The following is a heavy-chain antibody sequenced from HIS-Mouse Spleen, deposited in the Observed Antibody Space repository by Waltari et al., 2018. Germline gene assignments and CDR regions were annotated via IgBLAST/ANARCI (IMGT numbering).Heavy chain of an antibody. Sequence: QVTLRESGPALVKPTQTLTLTCTFSGFSLSTSGMCVIWIRHPPGKALEWLARIDWDDDKYYSTSLKTRLTISKDTSKNQVVLTMTNMDPVDTATYYCARIAEGYSSGWYAFDYWGQGTLVTVSS. CDR3: ARIAEGYSSGWYAFDY. J-gene: IGHJ4*02. CDR1: GFSLSTSGMC. D-gene: IGHD6-19*01. V-gene: IGHV2-70*15. CDR2: IDWDDDK.